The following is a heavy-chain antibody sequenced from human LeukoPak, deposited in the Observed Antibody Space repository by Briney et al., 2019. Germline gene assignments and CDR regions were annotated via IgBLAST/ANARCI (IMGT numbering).Heavy chain of an antibody. J-gene: IGHJ3*02. Sequence: SETLSLTCAVSGYSISSGYYWGWIRQPPGKGLEWIGSIYHSGSTYYNPSLKSRVTISVDTSKNQFSLKLSSVTAADTAVYYCARERTYYDFWSGYYTASLAGDAFDIWGQGTMVTVSS. CDR1: GYSISSGYY. CDR3: ARERTYYDFWSGYYTASLAGDAFDI. D-gene: IGHD3-3*01. V-gene: IGHV4-38-2*02. CDR2: IYHSGST.